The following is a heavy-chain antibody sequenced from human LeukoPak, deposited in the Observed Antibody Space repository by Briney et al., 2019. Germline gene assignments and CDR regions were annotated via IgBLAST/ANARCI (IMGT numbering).Heavy chain of an antibody. D-gene: IGHD1-26*01. CDR3: ARISGSFSIDY. CDR2: ISSSSSYI. CDR1: GFTFSSYS. V-gene: IGHV3-21*01. Sequence: PGGSLRLSCAASGFTFSSYSMNWVRQAPGKGLEWVSSISSSSSYIYYADSVKGRFTISRDNAQNSLYLQMDSLRAEDTAVYYCARISGSFSIDYWGQGTLVTVSS. J-gene: IGHJ4*02.